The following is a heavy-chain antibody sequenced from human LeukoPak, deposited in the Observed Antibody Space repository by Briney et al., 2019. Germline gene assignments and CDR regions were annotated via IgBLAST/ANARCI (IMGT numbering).Heavy chain of an antibody. CDR3: TRGSQNCASASCYNF. D-gene: IGHD2-2*02. V-gene: IGHV1-8*01. CDR1: GYIFTSYA. Sequence: ASVKVSCKASGYIFTSYAMNWVRQAPGQGLEWMGWMNPYSGNTGYAQKFQGRVTMTRSTSISTAYMELGSLTSEDTAVYYCTRGSQNCASASCYNFWGQGTLVTVSS. CDR2: MNPYSGNT. J-gene: IGHJ4*02.